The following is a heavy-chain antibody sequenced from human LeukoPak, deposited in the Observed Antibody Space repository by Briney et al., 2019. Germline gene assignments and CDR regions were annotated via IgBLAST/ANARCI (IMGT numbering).Heavy chain of an antibody. V-gene: IGHV1-2*02. J-gene: IGHJ4*02. D-gene: IGHD3-22*01. CDR2: INPNSGGT. Sequence: ASVKVSCKASGYIFRNFGINWVRQAPGQGLEWMGWINPNSGGTNYAQKFQGRVTMTRDTSISTAYMELSRLRSDDTAVYYCARDRTYYYDSSGYYYLDYWGQGTLVTVSS. CDR3: ARDRTYYYDSSGYYYLDY. CDR1: GYIFRNFG.